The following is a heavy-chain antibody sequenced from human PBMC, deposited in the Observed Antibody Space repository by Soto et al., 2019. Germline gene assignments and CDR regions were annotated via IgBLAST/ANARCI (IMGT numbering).Heavy chain of an antibody. CDR1: GGSFSGYY. CDR2: INHSGST. V-gene: IGHV4-34*01. CDR3: ARGSSGGSALDY. J-gene: IGHJ4*02. Sequence: SETLSLTCAVYGGSFSGYYWSWIRQPPGKGLEWIGEINHSGSTNYNPSLKSRVTISVDTSKNQFSLKLSSVTAADTAVHYCARGSSGGSALDYWGQGTLVTVSS. D-gene: IGHD3-16*01.